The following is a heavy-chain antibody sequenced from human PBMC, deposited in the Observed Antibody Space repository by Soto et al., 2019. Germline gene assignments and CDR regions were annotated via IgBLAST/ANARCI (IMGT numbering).Heavy chain of an antibody. CDR1: GGSFRGYY. V-gene: IGHV4-34*01. J-gene: IGHJ6*02. CDR3: ARGSRVKIPAATGRDYYYHGLDV. Sequence: QVQLQQWGAGLLKPSETLSLTCAVYGGSFRGYYWSWIRQPPGKGLEWIGEINHRGSANYNPSVKSRVTISVDTSKNQFPLKLNSVTAADTAMYYCARGSRVKIPAATGRDYYYHGLDVWAQGTAVTVSS. CDR2: INHRGSA. D-gene: IGHD1-26*01.